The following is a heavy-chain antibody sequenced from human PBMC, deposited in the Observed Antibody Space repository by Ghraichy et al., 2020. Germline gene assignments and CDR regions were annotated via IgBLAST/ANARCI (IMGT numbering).Heavy chain of an antibody. V-gene: IGHV4-34*01. CDR3: ASRGYCSSTSCPGGYYYYGMDV. CDR1: GGSFSGYY. Sequence: SETLSLTCAVYGGSFSGYYWSWIRQPPGKGLEWIGEINHSGSTNYNPSLKSRVTISVDTSKNQFSLKLSSVTAADTAVYYCASRGYCSSTSCPGGYYYYGMDVWGQGTTVTVSS. CDR2: INHSGST. D-gene: IGHD2-2*01. J-gene: IGHJ6*02.